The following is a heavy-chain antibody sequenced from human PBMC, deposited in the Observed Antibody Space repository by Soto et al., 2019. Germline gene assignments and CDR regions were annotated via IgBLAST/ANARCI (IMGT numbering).Heavy chain of an antibody. CDR2: IYYSGST. V-gene: IGHV4-61*08. Sequence: PSETLSLTCTVSGGSISSGGYYWSWIRQPPGKGLEWIGYIYYSGSTNYNPSLKSRVTISVDTSKNQFSLKLTSVTAADTAVYYCARPKYCSSSSCSLVWDYWSQGTLVTVSS. D-gene: IGHD2-2*01. CDR1: GGSISSGGYY. J-gene: IGHJ4*02. CDR3: ARPKYCSSSSCSLVWDY.